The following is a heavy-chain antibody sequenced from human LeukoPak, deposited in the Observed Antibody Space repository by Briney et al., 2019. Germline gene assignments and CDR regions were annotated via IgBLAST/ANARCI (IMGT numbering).Heavy chain of an antibody. V-gene: IGHV4-4*07. J-gene: IGHJ6*03. CDR3: AREISGTYYNPLGYMDV. D-gene: IGHD3-10*01. Sequence: PSETLSLTCAVSGGSIGIYYWNWIRQPAGKGLEWIGRIFTSGIANYNPSLKSRVTMSVDTSKNQFSLNLSSVTAADTAVYYCAREISGTYYNPLGYMDVWGKGTTVTVSS. CDR2: IFTSGIA. CDR1: GGSIGIYY.